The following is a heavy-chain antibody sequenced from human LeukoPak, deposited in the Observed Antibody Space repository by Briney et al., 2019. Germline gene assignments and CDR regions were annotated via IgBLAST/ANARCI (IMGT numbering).Heavy chain of an antibody. D-gene: IGHD6-13*01. CDR3: ARSYYSSSWQLGHMDV. CDR2: IIPIFGTA. Sequence: GASVKVSCTASGGTFSSYAISWVRQAPGQGLEWMGGIIPIFGTANYAQKFQGRVTITTDESTSTAYMELSSLRSEDTAVYYCARSYYSSSWQLGHMDVWGKGTTVTVSS. V-gene: IGHV1-69*05. CDR1: GGTFSSYA. J-gene: IGHJ6*03.